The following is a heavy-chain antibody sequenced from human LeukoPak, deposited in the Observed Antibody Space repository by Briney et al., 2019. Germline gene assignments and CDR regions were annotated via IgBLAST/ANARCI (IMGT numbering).Heavy chain of an antibody. CDR1: GGSISSHY. J-gene: IGHJ5*02. D-gene: IGHD3-3*01. V-gene: IGHV4-59*11. CDR2: IYYSGST. CDR3: ARIVWGPYYDFWSGCSWFDP. Sequence: SETLSLTCTVSGGSISSHYWSWVRQPPGKGLEWIGYIYYSGSTNYNPSLKSRVTISVDTSKNQFSLKLSSVTAADTAVYYCARIVWGPYYDFWSGCSWFDPWGQGTLVTVSS.